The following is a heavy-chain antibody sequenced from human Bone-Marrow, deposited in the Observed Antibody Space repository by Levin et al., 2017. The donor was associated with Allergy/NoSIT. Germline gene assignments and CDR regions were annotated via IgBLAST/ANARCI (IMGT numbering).Heavy chain of an antibody. J-gene: IGHJ5*02. CDR3: AKGAYSSSWRFDP. Sequence: GGSLRLSCAASGFTFSAYAMTWVRQAPGKGLEWVSTISGSGGSTYYADSVKGRFAISRDNSKNTLYMQMSSLRVEDTAVYYCAKGAYSSSWRFDPWGQGTLVTVSS. CDR1: GFTFSAYA. V-gene: IGHV3-23*01. CDR2: ISGSGGST. D-gene: IGHD6-13*01.